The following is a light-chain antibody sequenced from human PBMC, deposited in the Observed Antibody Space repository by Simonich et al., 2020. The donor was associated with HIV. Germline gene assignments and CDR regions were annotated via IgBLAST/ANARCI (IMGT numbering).Light chain of an antibody. CDR2: WAS. J-gene: IGKJ4*01. Sequence: DIVMTQYPDSLAVSLGERATINCKSSQSVLYSSNNKNFLALSQQKPGQPPKLLIYWASTRESGVPDRFSGSGSGTDFTLTISSLQAEDVAVYYCQQYYSTPLTFGGGTKVEIK. CDR1: QSVLYSSNNKNF. V-gene: IGKV4-1*01. CDR3: QQYYSTPLT.